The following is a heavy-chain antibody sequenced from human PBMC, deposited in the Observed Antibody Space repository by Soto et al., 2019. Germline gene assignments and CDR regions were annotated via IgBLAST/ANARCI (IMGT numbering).Heavy chain of an antibody. CDR1: GFTFSSYA. Sequence: GGSLRLSCAASGFTFSSYAMSWVRQAPGKGLELVSAISGSGGSTYYADSVKGRFTISRDNSKNTLYLQMNSLRAEDTAVYYCAKDRSKDPPPRRRSSEGFDYWGQGTLVTVSS. CDR2: ISGSGGST. D-gene: IGHD6-25*01. V-gene: IGHV3-23*01. CDR3: AKDRSKDPPPRRRSSEGFDY. J-gene: IGHJ4*02.